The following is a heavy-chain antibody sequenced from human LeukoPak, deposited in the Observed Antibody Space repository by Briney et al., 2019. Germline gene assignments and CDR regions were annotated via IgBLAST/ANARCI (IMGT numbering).Heavy chain of an antibody. D-gene: IGHD6-19*01. CDR1: GGSFSGYY. V-gene: IGHV4-34*01. Sequence: SETLSLTCAVYGGSFSGYYWSWIRQPPGKGLEWIGEINHSGSTNYNPSLKSRVTISVDTSKNQFSLKLSSVTAADTAVYYCARPHSSGWYYCDYFDYWGQGTLVTVSS. CDR2: INHSGST. CDR3: ARPHSSGWYYCDYFDY. J-gene: IGHJ4*02.